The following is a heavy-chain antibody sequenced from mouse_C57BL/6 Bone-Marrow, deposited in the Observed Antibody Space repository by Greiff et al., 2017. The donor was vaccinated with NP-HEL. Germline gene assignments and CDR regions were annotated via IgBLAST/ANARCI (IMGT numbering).Heavy chain of an antibody. CDR3: ARWGYYF. CDR2: LDPSDIYT. J-gene: IGHJ3*01. Sequence: VQLQQSGAELFLPFSSLKLSFKASGYTFTSYWMHLVKQRPGQGLEWIGELDPSDIYTNYNQKFTGKSTLTVDKSSSTAYMQLSSLTSEDSAVYYCARWGYYFWGQGTLVTVSA. V-gene: IGHV1-69*01. D-gene: IGHD1-1*01. CDR1: GYTFTSYW.